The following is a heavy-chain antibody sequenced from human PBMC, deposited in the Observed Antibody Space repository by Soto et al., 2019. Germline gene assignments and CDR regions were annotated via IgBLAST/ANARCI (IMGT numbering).Heavy chain of an antibody. D-gene: IGHD2-8*01. J-gene: IGHJ3*02. V-gene: IGHV3-53*04. Sequence: EVQLVESGGGLVQPGGSLRLSCAASGFTVSSNYMSWVRQAPGKGLEWVSVIYSGGSTYYADSVKGRFTISRHNSKNTLYLQMNSLRAEDTAVYYCARFGYTNGVCLYDLRCAFDIWGQGTMVTVSS. CDR2: IYSGGST. CDR1: GFTVSSNY. CDR3: ARFGYTNGVCLYDLRCAFDI.